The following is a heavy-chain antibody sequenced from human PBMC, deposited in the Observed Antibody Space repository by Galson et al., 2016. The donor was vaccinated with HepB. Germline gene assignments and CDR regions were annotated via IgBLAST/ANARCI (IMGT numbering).Heavy chain of an antibody. Sequence: TLSLTCAVSGDSLTSGSYSWSWIRQPPGKGLEWIGHVLKSGATYYNPSLKSRVTLSLDRSRNHFSLRLSSVTAADTAMYFCTRGPSLVRAYGESISYFDNWGQGTPVTVSS. CDR1: GDSLTSGSYS. V-gene: IGHV4-30-2*01. D-gene: IGHD3-3*01. CDR3: TRGPSLVRAYGESISYFDN. CDR2: VLKSGAT. J-gene: IGHJ4*02.